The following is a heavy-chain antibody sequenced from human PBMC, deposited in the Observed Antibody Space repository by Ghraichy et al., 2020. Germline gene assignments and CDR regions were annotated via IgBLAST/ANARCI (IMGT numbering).Heavy chain of an antibody. V-gene: IGHV6-1*01. J-gene: IGHJ5*02. Sequence: SETLSLTCGISGDSVSSNSAVWHWIRQSPSRGLEWLGRTYYRSTWFNDYAVSVKSRISINPDTSKNQFSLQLNSATPEDTAVYYCASGAAAAGMGSWGQGTLVTVSS. CDR2: TYYRSTWFN. CDR1: GDSVSSNSAV. CDR3: ASGAAAAGMGS. D-gene: IGHD6-13*01.